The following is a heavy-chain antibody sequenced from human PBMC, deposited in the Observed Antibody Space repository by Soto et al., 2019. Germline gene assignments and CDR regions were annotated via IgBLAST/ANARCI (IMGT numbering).Heavy chain of an antibody. J-gene: IGHJ5*02. CDR1: GFIFSRYA. V-gene: IGHV3-30*04. CDR3: TRADLKVTLSVFDL. D-gene: IGHD2-21*02. CDR2: ISDDGRTK. Sequence: QVQLVESGGGVVQPGRSLRLSCAASGFIFSRYAMHWVRQAPGKGLEWVALISDDGRTKYYAASVEGRFTISRDNSKNTLYLQMNSLSAEDTAVYYCTRADLKVTLSVFDLWCQGALVSVSS.